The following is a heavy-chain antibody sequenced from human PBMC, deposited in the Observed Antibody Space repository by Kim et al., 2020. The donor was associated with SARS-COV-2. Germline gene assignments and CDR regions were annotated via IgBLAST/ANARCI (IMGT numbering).Heavy chain of an antibody. J-gene: IGHJ6*02. D-gene: IGHD3-10*01. Sequence: GGSLRLSCAASGFTFSSYAMSWVRQAPGKGLEWVSAISGSGGSTYYADSVKGRFTISRDNSKNTLYLQMNSLRAEDTAVYYCARPNTYYYGSGGMDVWGQGTTVTVSS. CDR3: ARPNTYYYGSGGMDV. V-gene: IGHV3-23*01. CDR2: ISGSGGST. CDR1: GFTFSSYA.